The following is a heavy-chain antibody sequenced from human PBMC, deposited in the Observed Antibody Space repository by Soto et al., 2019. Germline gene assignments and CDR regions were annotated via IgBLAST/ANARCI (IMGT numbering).Heavy chain of an antibody. CDR1: GFTFSDYA. J-gene: IGHJ4*02. D-gene: IGHD6-19*01. CDR3: AKGGRQWLVTSDFNY. CDR2: GSHDGRNT. V-gene: IGHV3-30*18. Sequence: GGSLRLSCAASGFTFSDYAMHWVRQAPGKGLEWVAVGSHDGRNTHYADSVKGRFTISRDSSKNTVSLEMTSLRAEDTAVYYCAKGGRQWLVTSDFNYWGQGALVTVSS.